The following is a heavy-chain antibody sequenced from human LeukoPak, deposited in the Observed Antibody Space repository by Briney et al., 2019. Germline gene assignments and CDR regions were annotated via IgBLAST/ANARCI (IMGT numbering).Heavy chain of an antibody. J-gene: IGHJ6*03. CDR2: ISSSSSTI. CDR1: GFTFSSYS. CDR3: ASPKGFYGDYSNYYCYMDV. D-gene: IGHD4-17*01. V-gene: IGHV3-48*01. Sequence: GGSLRLSCAASGFTFSSYSMNWVRQAPGKGLEWVSYISSSSSTIYYADSVKGRFTISRDNAKNSLYLQMNSLRAEDTAVYYCASPKGFYGDYSNYYCYMDVWGKGTTVTVSS.